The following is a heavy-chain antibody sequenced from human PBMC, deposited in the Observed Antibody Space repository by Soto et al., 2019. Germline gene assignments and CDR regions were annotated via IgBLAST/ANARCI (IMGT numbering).Heavy chain of an antibody. CDR2: ISYDGSNK. CDR1: GFTFSSYA. Sequence: QVQLVESGGGVVQPGRSLRLSCAASGFTFSSYAMHWVRQAPGKGLEWVAVISYDGSNKYYADSVKGRFTISRDNSKNTLDLQMNSLRAEDTAVYYCARQEDYSTTNWFDPWGQGTLVTVSS. V-gene: IGHV3-30-3*01. CDR3: ARQEDYSTTNWFDP. D-gene: IGHD4-4*01. J-gene: IGHJ5*02.